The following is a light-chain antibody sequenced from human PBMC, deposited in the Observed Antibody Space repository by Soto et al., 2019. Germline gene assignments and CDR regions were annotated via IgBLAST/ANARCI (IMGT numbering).Light chain of an antibody. CDR1: QGITYY. J-gene: IGKJ2*01. CDR3: LQHSDYPFT. Sequence: IQLTQSPSSLSAYVGDRVTITCRASQGITYYLAWYQQKPGKAPKLLINAASRLESGVPSRFSGSGSGTDFTLTISSLQPDDFATYFCLQHSDYPFTFGQGTRLEI. V-gene: IGKV1-9*01. CDR2: AAS.